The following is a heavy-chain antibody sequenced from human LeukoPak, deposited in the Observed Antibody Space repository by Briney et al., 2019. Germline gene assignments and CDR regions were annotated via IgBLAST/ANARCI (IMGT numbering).Heavy chain of an antibody. CDR2: ISSSGSTI. CDR1: GFTFSDYY. CDR3: AIADDILTGFGAYHY. V-gene: IGHV3-11*01. Sequence: GGSLRLSCAASGFTFSDYYMSWIRQAPGKGLEWVSYISSSGSTIYYADSVKGRFTISRDNAKNSLYLQMNSLRAEDTAVYYCAIADDILTGFGAYHYWGQGTLVTVSS. D-gene: IGHD3-9*01. J-gene: IGHJ4*02.